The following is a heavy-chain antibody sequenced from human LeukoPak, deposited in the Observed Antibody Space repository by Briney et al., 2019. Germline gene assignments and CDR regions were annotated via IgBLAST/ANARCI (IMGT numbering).Heavy chain of an antibody. CDR1: GYTFTGYY. CDR2: INHNGGGT. J-gene: IGHJ4*02. CDR3: ARAYSNAPEGY. D-gene: IGHD6-13*01. V-gene: IGHV1-2*02. Sequence: WASVKVSCKASGYTFTGYYIHWVRPAPGQGVEWMGWINHNGGGTNYAQKFQGRVTMTRDTSISTAYMELSKLRSDDTAVYYCARAYSNAPEGYWGQGTLVTVSS.